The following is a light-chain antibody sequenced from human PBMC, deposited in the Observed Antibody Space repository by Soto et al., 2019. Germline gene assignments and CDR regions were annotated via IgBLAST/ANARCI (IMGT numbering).Light chain of an antibody. J-gene: IGKJ1*01. Sequence: EIVLTQSPGTLSLSPRERATLSCSASQSVNDNYLAWYQHKPGQAPRLLIYGASSRAPGIPDRFSGSGSGTDFTLTISRLEHEDFAIYDCQQYAASPRTFGQGTQVEVK. CDR1: QSVNDNY. CDR2: GAS. CDR3: QQYAASPRT. V-gene: IGKV3-20*01.